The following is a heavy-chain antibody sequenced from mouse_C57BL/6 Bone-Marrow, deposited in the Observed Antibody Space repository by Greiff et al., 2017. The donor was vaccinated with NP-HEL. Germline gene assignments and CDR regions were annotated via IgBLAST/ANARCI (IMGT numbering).Heavy chain of an antibody. CDR2: IRLKSDNYAT. CDR1: GFTFSNYW. D-gene: IGHD2-3*01. V-gene: IGHV6-3*01. Sequence: EVKLVESGGGLVQPGGSMKLSCVASGFTFSNYWMNWVRQSPEKGLEWVAQIRLKSDNYATHYAESVKGRFTISRDDSKSSVYLQMNNLRAEDTGIYYCTGGGYYDFDVWGTGTTVTVSS. J-gene: IGHJ1*03. CDR3: TGGGYYDFDV.